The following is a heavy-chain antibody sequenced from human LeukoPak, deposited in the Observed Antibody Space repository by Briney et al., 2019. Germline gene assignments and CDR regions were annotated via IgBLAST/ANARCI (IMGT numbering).Heavy chain of an antibody. V-gene: IGHV4-4*07. CDR3: ARGPIPRVPAALAFDI. CDR1: RGSLSSYY. Sequence: LETLSLTCTVSRGSLSSYYWSWIRQPAGKGLEGIGRIYTSESTNYNPSLKSRVTMSVDTSKNQFSLKLSSVTAADTAVYYCARGPIPRVPAALAFDIWGQGTMVTVSS. D-gene: IGHD2-2*01. CDR2: IYTSEST. J-gene: IGHJ3*02.